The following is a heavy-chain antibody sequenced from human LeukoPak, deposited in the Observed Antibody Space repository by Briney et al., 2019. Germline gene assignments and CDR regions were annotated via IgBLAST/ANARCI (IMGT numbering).Heavy chain of an antibody. Sequence: SETLSLTCNVSGGSISISSYYWGWIRQPPGKGLGWIGSIYSRGSTYYNPSLKSRVNISVDTSKNQFSLKLNSVSAADTAVYYCARDHSNWNYAPDFWGQGTLVIVSS. CDR2: IYSRGST. CDR1: GGSISISSYY. D-gene: IGHD1-7*01. J-gene: IGHJ4*02. V-gene: IGHV4-39*07. CDR3: ARDHSNWNYAPDF.